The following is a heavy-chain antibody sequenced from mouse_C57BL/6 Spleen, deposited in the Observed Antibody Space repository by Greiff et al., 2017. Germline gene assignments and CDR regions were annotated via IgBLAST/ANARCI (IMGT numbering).Heavy chain of an antibody. CDR3: TRDYGSSPHWYFDV. CDR1: GYTFTSYW. J-gene: IGHJ1*03. Sequence: DVQLQESGTVLARPGASVKMSCKTSGYTFTSYWMRWVKQRPGQGLEWIGAIYPGNSDTSYNQKFKGKAKLTAVTSASTAYMELSSLTNEDSAVYYCTRDYGSSPHWYFDVWGTGTTVTVSS. CDR2: IYPGNSDT. D-gene: IGHD1-1*01. V-gene: IGHV1-5*01.